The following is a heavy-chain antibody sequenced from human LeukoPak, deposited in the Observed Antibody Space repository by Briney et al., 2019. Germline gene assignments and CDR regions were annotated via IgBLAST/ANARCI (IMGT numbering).Heavy chain of an antibody. V-gene: IGHV1-2*02. D-gene: IGHD2-2*01. CDR2: INPNSGGT. J-gene: IGHJ4*02. Sequence: ASVKVSCKASGGTFSSYAISWVRQAPGQGLEWMGWINPNSGGTNYAQKFQGRVTMTRDTSISTAYMELSRLRSDDTAVYYCARDLRGFGVVVPAAGGYWGQGTLVTVSS. CDR3: ARDLRGFGVVVPAAGGY. CDR1: GGTFSSYA.